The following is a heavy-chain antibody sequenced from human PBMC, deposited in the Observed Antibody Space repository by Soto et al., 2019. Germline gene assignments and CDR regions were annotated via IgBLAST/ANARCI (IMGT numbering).Heavy chain of an antibody. J-gene: IGHJ4*02. Sequence: SETLSLTCTVSGGSISSSSYYWGWIRQPPGKGLEWIGSIYYSGSTYYNPSLKSRVTISVDTSKNQFSLKLSSVTAADTAVYYCARYCTNWVYAASYYFDYWGQGTLVTVSS. D-gene: IGHD2-8*01. CDR3: ARYCTNWVYAASYYFDY. V-gene: IGHV4-39*01. CDR2: IYYSGST. CDR1: GGSISSSSYY.